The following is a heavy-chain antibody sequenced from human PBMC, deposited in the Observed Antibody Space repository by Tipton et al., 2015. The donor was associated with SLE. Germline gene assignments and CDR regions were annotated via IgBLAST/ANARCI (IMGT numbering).Heavy chain of an antibody. J-gene: IGHJ4*02. D-gene: IGHD1-26*01. V-gene: IGHV4-59*12. CDR2: IYSSGSA. Sequence: TLSLTCTVSGVSISGYYWTWIRLPPGRGLEWIGSIYSSGSAYCNPSLKSRVAISVDTTKNQFSLKLSSVTAADTAVYYCASRRGSWVDYWGQGTLVAVSS. CDR3: ASRRGSWVDY. CDR1: GVSISGYY.